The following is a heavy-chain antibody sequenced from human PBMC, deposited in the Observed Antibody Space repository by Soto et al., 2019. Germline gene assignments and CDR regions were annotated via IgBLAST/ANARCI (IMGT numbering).Heavy chain of an antibody. CDR2: IYYSGST. Sequence: PSETLSLTCTVSGGSISSSSYYWGWIRQPPGKGLEWIGSIYYSGSTYYNPSLKSRVTISVDTSKNQFSLKLSSVTAADTAVYYCARASDIVGATGYYSYYGMDAWGQGTTVTVS. D-gene: IGHD1-26*01. CDR3: ARASDIVGATGYYSYYGMDA. V-gene: IGHV4-39*01. CDR1: GGSISSSSYY. J-gene: IGHJ6*02.